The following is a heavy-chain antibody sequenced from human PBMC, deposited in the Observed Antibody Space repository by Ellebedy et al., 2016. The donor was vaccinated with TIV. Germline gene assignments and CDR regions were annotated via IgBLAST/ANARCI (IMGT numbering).Heavy chain of an antibody. CDR2: ISGSGGST. CDR3: AKGGPSTSCCYYYGMDV. V-gene: IGHV3-23*01. CDR1: GFTFSSYA. J-gene: IGHJ6*02. D-gene: IGHD2-2*01. Sequence: GGSLRLXXSASGFTFSSYAMSWVRHAPGKGLEWVSAISGSGGSTYYADSVKGRFTISRDNSKNTLYLQMNSLRAEDTAVYYCAKGGPSTSCCYYYGMDVWGQGTTVTVSS.